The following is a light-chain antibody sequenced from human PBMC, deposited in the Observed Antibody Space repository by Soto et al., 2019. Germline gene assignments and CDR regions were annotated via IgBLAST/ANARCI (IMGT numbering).Light chain of an antibody. J-gene: IGLJ2*01. CDR1: SSNMGAGYD. Sequence: QSVLTQPPSVSGAPGQKGTISCTGSSSNMGAGYDVNWYQQFPGTAPKLLIYGDSNRPSGVPDRFYDSKSRPSASLAITGRQAEDEADDCCQSYHNSLSDFVVVGGGIKVNVL. CDR2: GDS. V-gene: IGLV1-40*01. CDR3: QSYHNSLSDFVV.